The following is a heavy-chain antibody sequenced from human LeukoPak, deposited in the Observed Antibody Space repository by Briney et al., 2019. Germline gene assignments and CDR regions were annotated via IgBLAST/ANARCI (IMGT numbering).Heavy chain of an antibody. CDR2: IRNKASSYTT. V-gene: IGHV3-72*01. CDR1: GFTFSDHY. Sequence: GGSMRLSCAASGFTFSDHYMDWVRQAPGKGLEWVGRIRNKASSYTTEYAASVKGRFTISRDDSKNSLYLQMNSLKTEDTAVYYCARGTAAAGSPDFDYWGQGTVVTVSS. D-gene: IGHD6-13*01. J-gene: IGHJ4*02. CDR3: ARGTAAAGSPDFDY.